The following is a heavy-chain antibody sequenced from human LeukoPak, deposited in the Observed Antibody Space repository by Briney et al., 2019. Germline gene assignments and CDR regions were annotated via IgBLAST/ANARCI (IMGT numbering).Heavy chain of an antibody. Sequence: GGSLRLSCAASGFTFSSYAMHWVRQAPGKGLEWVAVISYDGSNKYYADSVKGRFTISRDNSKNTLYLQMNSLRAEDTAVYYCAREGVRGVIGYYFDYWGQGTLVTVSS. CDR3: AREGVRGVIGYYFDY. CDR2: ISYDGSNK. CDR1: GFTFSSYA. J-gene: IGHJ4*02. D-gene: IGHD3-10*01. V-gene: IGHV3-30-3*01.